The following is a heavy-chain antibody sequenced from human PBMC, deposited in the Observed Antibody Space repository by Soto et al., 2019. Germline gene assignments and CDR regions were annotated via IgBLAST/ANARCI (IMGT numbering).Heavy chain of an antibody. J-gene: IGHJ4*02. Sequence: QVQLVQSGAEVKKPGASVKVSCKASGYTFTGYYMHWVRQAPGQGLEWMGWINHNSGGTNYAQKFQGWVTMTRDTSISTAYMELSRLRSDDTAVYYCARVGDYYDSSGYQRGRNSYFDYWGQGTLVTVSS. V-gene: IGHV1-2*04. CDR3: ARVGDYYDSSGYQRGRNSYFDY. CDR1: GYTFTGYY. CDR2: INHNSGGT. D-gene: IGHD3-22*01.